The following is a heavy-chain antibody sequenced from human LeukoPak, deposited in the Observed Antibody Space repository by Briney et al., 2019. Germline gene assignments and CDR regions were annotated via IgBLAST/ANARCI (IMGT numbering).Heavy chain of an antibody. CDR3: ARQSPLLWFGENYYFDY. J-gene: IGHJ4*02. CDR2: IYYSGST. CDR1: GGSISSSTYY. D-gene: IGHD3-10*01. Sequence: PSETLSLTCTVSGGSISSSTYYWGWIRQPPGKGLEWIGSIYYSGSTYYNPSLKSRVTISVDTSKNQLSLKLSSVTAADTAVYYCARQSPLLWFGENYYFDYWGQGALVTVSS. V-gene: IGHV4-39*01.